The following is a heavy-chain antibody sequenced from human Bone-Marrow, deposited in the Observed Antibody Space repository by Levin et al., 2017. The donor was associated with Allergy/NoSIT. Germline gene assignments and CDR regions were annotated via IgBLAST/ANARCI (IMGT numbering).Heavy chain of an antibody. Sequence: GESLKISCKASGYTFTSYGISWVRQAPGQGLEWMGWISAYNGNTNYAQKLQGRVTMTTDTSTSTAYMELRSLRSDDTAVYYCARDSGDYYDSSGHDAFDIWGQGTMVTVSS. CDR1: GYTFTSYG. V-gene: IGHV1-18*01. CDR3: ARDSGDYYDSSGHDAFDI. J-gene: IGHJ3*02. CDR2: ISAYNGNT. D-gene: IGHD3-22*01.